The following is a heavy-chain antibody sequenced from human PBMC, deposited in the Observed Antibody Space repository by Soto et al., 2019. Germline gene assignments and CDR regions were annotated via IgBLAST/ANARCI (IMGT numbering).Heavy chain of an antibody. J-gene: IGHJ4*02. Sequence: QVQLQESGPGQVKPSETLSLTCTVSGGSISSYYWSWIRQPPGKGLQWIGYIYYSGSTNYNPSLKSLVTISVDTSKNQFSLKLSSVTAAATAVYYCARRYGGTFDYWGQGTLVTVSS. CDR1: GGSISSYY. V-gene: IGHV4-59*08. CDR3: ARRYGGTFDY. CDR2: IYYSGST. D-gene: IGHD2-15*01.